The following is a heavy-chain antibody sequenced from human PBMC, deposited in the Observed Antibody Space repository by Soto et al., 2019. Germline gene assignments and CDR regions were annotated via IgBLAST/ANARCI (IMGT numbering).Heavy chain of an antibody. CDR1: GGSFSGYY. Sequence: ASETLSLTCAVYGGSFSGYYWSWIRQPPGKGLEWIGETNHSGSTNYNPSLKSRVTISVDTSKNQFSLKLSSVTAADTAVYYCARGLNIVVVVAAPKRDYYYMDVWGKGTTVTVSS. D-gene: IGHD2-15*01. CDR2: TNHSGST. V-gene: IGHV4-34*01. J-gene: IGHJ6*03. CDR3: ARGLNIVVVVAAPKRDYYYMDV.